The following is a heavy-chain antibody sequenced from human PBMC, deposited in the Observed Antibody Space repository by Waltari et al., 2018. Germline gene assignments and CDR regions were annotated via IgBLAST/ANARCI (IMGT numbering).Heavy chain of an antibody. J-gene: IGHJ4*02. D-gene: IGHD2-2*01. V-gene: IGHV1-69*05. CDR2: LIPIFGTA. Sequence: HVQLVQSGAVVKKPGSSVKVSCKASGGPFSSYAIRWVRQAPGQGLEWMGGLIPIFGTANYAQKFQGRVTITTDESTSTAYMELSSLRSEDTAVYYCAIVVVPAARFPFDYWGQGTLVTVSS. CDR3: AIVVVPAARFPFDY. CDR1: GGPFSSYA.